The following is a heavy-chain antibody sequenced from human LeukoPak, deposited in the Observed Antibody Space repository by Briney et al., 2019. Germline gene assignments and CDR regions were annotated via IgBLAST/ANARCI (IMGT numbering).Heavy chain of an antibody. CDR3: AGPGDSSSWYVWWFAP. V-gene: IGHV1-69*04. J-gene: IGHJ5*02. CDR1: GGTFSSYA. D-gene: IGHD6-13*01. CDR2: IIPILGIA. Sequence: ASVKVSCKASGGTFSSYAISWVRQAPGQGLEWMGRIIPILGIANYAQKFQGRVTITADKSTSTAYMELSSLRSEDTAVYYCAGPGDSSSWYVWWFAPWGQGTLVTVSS.